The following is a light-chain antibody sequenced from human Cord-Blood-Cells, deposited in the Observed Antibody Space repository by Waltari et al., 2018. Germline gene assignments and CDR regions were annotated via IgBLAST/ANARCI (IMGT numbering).Light chain of an antibody. CDR2: GKN. J-gene: IGLJ1*01. CDR3: NSRDSSGNHYV. V-gene: IGLV3-19*01. CDR1: LRSYY. Sequence: LRSYYASWYQQKPGQAPVLVIYGKNNRPSGISDRFSGSSSGNTASLTITGAQAEDEADYYCNSRDSSGNHYVFGTGTKVTVL.